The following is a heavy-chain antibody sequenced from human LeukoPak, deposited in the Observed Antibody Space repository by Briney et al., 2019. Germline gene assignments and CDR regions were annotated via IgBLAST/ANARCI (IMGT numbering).Heavy chain of an antibody. Sequence: SETLSLTCAVYGGSFSGYYRSWIRQPPGKGLEWIGEIKHSGSTNYNPSLKSRVTISVDTSKNQFSLKLSSVTAADTAVYYCARRMTTVTTRRYNWFDPWGQGTLVTVSS. CDR3: ARRMTTVTTRRYNWFDP. J-gene: IGHJ5*02. CDR2: IKHSGST. D-gene: IGHD4-11*01. V-gene: IGHV4-34*01. CDR1: GGSFSGYY.